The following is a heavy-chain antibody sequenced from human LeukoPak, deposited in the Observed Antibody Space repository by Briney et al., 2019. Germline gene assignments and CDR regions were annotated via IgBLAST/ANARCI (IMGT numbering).Heavy chain of an antibody. D-gene: IGHD2-15*01. J-gene: IGHJ4*02. CDR1: GDSISHSY. CDR3: ARLTYSYFDY. V-gene: IGHV4-59*08. Sequence: SETLSLTCTVSGDSISHSYWNWMRQPPGKGLEWISYIYYSGTTSYNPSLKSRVTISVDTSRTQFSLKLSSVTASDTAVYYCARLTYSYFDYWGQGTLVTVSS. CDR2: IYYSGTT.